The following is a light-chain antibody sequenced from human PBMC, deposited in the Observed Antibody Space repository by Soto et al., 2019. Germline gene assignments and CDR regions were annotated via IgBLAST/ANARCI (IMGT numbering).Light chain of an antibody. J-gene: IGKJ5*01. V-gene: IGKV3-15*01. Sequence: MVMTQSPATLSVSAGERATLSCRASQSVSNNLAWYQQKPGQAPRLLIYAASTRATGIPARFSGSGSGTEFTLTISSLQSEDFAVYYCQQYNNWPITCGQGTRLEIK. CDR3: QQYNNWPIT. CDR2: AAS. CDR1: QSVSNN.